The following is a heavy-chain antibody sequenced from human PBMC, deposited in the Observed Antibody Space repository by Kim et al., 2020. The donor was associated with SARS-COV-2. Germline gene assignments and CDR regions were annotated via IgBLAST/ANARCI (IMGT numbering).Heavy chain of an antibody. CDR3: ARGVVWGGPDF. V-gene: IGHV4-39*07. Sequence: SETLSLTCSVSGGSINSDSKYFWGWIRQPPGKGLEWIGSVYYSGSSFYNPSLKSRVTTAVDTSKNQFSLTLTSVTAADTAVYYCARGVVWGGPDFWGQGTLVTVSS. D-gene: IGHD3-16*01. CDR1: GGSINSDSKYF. CDR2: VYYSGSS. J-gene: IGHJ4*02.